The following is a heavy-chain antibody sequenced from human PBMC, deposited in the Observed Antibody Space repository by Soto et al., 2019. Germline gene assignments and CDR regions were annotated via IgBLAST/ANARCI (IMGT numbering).Heavy chain of an antibody. V-gene: IGHV1-2*04. D-gene: IGHD4-4*01. CDR3: AREMTTVSFYFDV. Sequence: ASVKVSCKASGYTFTGYYMNWGRQAPGQGLEWMGWINPNSGGTDYAQKFQGWVTMTRDTSISTAYMELSRLRSDDTAVYYCAREMTTVSFYFDVWGQGTTVTVSS. CDR2: INPNSGGT. J-gene: IGHJ6*02. CDR1: GYTFTGYY.